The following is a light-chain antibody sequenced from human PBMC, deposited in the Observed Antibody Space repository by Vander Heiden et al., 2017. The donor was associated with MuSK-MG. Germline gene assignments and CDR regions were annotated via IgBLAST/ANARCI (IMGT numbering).Light chain of an antibody. CDR3: QQYGGSPWT. CDR1: QSVNSNY. CDR2: GAS. V-gene: IGKV3-20*01. J-gene: IGKJ1*01. Sequence: EIVLTQSPGTLSSSPGERATLSCRASQSVNSNYLAWYQQKPGQAPRLLIYGASSRATGFPDRFSGSGSGTDFTLTISRLEPEDFAIYHCQQYGGSPWTFGQGTKVEI.